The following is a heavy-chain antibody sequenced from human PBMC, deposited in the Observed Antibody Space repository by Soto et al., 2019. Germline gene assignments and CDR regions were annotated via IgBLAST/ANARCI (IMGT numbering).Heavy chain of an antibody. Sequence: ASVKVSFNASGGTFISYAIIWVRQAPGQGLEWMGGIIPIFGTANYAQKFQGRVTITADESTSTAYMELSSLRSEDTAVYYCARVATTVSYWGQGTLVTVSS. D-gene: IGHD4-17*01. J-gene: IGHJ4*02. CDR2: IIPIFGTA. CDR1: GGTFISYA. V-gene: IGHV1-69*13. CDR3: ARVATTVSY.